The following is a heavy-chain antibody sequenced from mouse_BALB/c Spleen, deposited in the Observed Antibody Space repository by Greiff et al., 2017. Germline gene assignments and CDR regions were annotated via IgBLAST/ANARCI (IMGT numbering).Heavy chain of an antibody. Sequence: QVHVKQPGAELVKPGASVKLSCKASGYTFTSYWMHWVKQRPGQGLEWIGEINPSNGRTNYNEKFKSKATLTVDKSSSTAYMQLSSLTSEDSAVYYCARCGNYRYFDVWGAGTTVTVSS. CDR1: GYTFTSYW. V-gene: IGHV1S81*02. J-gene: IGHJ1*01. CDR3: ARCGNYRYFDV. D-gene: IGHD1-1*02. CDR2: INPSNGRT.